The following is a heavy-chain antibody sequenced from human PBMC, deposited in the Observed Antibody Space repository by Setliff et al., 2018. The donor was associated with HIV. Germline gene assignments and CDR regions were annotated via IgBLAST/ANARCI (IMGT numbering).Heavy chain of an antibody. CDR2: INHSGST. D-gene: IGHD3-3*01. CDR3: ARIFGDQGYYYGMDV. Sequence: SETLSLTCAVYGASFSGYYWSWVRQPPGKGLEWIGEINHSGSTNYNPSPKSRVTISVDTSKNQFSLKLSSVIAAGTAVYYCARIFGDQGYYYGMDVWGQGTTVTVSS. V-gene: IGHV4-34*01. CDR1: GASFSGYY. J-gene: IGHJ6*02.